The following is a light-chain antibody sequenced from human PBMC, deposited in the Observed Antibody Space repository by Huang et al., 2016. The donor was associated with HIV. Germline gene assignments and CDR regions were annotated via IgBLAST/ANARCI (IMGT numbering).Light chain of an antibody. J-gene: IGKJ1*01. Sequence: DIVMTQSPDSLTVSLGERATIKCRSSQSVLYSSNSKNYLAWFQQKPGRAPRLLIYWASARESGVPDRFSGSGSGTDFTLTIDRLEAEDAAIDYCQQYYRLPQTFGQGTRVEIK. CDR3: QQYYRLPQT. CDR2: WAS. CDR1: QSVLYSSNSKNY. V-gene: IGKV4-1*01.